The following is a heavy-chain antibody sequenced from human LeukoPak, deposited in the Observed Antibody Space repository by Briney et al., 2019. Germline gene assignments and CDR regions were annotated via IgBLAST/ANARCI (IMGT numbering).Heavy chain of an antibody. V-gene: IGHV4-59*01. D-gene: IGHD6-19*01. Sequence: PSETLSLTCTVSGGSISSYYWSWIRQPPGKGLEWIGYIYYSGSTNYNPSLKSRVTISVDTSKNQFSLKLSSVTAADTAVCYCARDSKAVAGTGYYFDYWGQGTLVTVSS. CDR3: ARDSKAVAGTGYYFDY. J-gene: IGHJ4*02. CDR1: GGSISSYY. CDR2: IYYSGST.